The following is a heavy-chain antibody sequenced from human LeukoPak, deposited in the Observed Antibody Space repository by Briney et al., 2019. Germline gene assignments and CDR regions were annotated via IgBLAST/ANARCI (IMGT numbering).Heavy chain of an antibody. CDR3: TTVMGY. V-gene: IGHV3-33*01. CDR2: IWYDGSDK. J-gene: IGHJ4*02. Sequence: PGGSPRLSCAASGFTFSNYGMHWVRQAPGKRLEWVAVIWYDGSDKYYADSVKGRFTISRDNSKNTLYLQMNSLRAEDTAVYYCTTVMGYWGQGTLVTVSS. CDR1: GFTFSNYG.